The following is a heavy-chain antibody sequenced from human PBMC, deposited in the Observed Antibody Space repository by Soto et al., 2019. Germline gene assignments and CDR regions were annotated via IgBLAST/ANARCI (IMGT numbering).Heavy chain of an antibody. D-gene: IGHD3-10*01. CDR2: ITSSGGYT. CDR1: GFTFSSYA. CDR3: ARNEYFVSGSYYFDY. V-gene: IGHV3-23*01. J-gene: IGHJ4*02. Sequence: EVQLLESGGGLVQPGGSLRLSCAASGFTFSSYAMSWVRQAPGKGLEWVSAITSSGGYTYYADSVKGRFTVSRDNSKNTLYLQMNSLRAEDTAVYYCARNEYFVSGSYYFDYWGQGTLVTVSS.